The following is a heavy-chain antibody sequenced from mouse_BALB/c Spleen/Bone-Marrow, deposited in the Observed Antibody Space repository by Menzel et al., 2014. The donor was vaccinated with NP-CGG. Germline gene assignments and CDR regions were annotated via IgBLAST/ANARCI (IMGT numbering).Heavy chain of an antibody. CDR3: ARGRPIYYGNLYAMDY. J-gene: IGHJ4*01. CDR2: ISSGSSTI. Sequence: EVKLVDSGGGLVQPGGSRKLSCAASGFTFSSFGMHWVRQAPEKGLEWVAYISSGSSTIYYADTVKGRFTISRDNPKNTLFLQMTSLRSEDTAMYYCARGRPIYYGNLYAMDYWGQGTSVTVSS. CDR1: GFTFSSFG. V-gene: IGHV5-17*02. D-gene: IGHD2-1*01.